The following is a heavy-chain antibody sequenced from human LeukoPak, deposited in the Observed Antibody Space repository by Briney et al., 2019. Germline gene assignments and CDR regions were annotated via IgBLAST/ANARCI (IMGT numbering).Heavy chain of an antibody. D-gene: IGHD1-1*01. CDR2: ISTTSSYT. J-gene: IGHJ5*02. V-gene: IGHV3-11*06. CDR1: GFTFSDYY. CDR3: ARDSAPSNENWFDP. Sequence: PGGSLRFSCAASGFTFSDYYMSWIRQAPGKGLEWISYISTTSSYTNYADSVKGRFTISRDNAKNSLYLQMNCLRAEDTAVYYCARDSAPSNENWFDPWGQGTLVTVSS.